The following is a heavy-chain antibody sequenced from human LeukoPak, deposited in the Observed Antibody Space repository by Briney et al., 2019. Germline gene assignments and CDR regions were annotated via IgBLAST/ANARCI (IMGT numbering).Heavy chain of an antibody. Sequence: SQTLSLTCAISGDSVSSNSAAWNWVSQSPSRGLEWLGRTYYRSKWYNDYAVSVKSRITINPDTSKNQFSLQLNSVTPEDTAVYYCARDPWTYCSGGSCYSGNNWFDPWGQGTLVTVSS. CDR1: GDSVSSNSAA. CDR2: TYYRSKWYN. J-gene: IGHJ5*02. CDR3: ARDPWTYCSGGSCYSGNNWFDP. V-gene: IGHV6-1*01. D-gene: IGHD2-15*01.